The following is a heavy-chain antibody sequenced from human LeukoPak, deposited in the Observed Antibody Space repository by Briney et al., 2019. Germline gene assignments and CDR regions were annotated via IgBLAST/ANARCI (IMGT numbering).Heavy chain of an antibody. CDR3: ARPYYYDSSGYYRRVYYFDY. D-gene: IGHD3-22*01. J-gene: IGHJ4*02. V-gene: IGHV4-34*01. CDR2: INHSGST. Sequence: YPSETLSLTCAVYGGSFSGYYWSWIRQPPGKGLEWIGEINHSGSTNYNPSLKSRVTISVDTSKNQFSLKLSSVTAADTAVYYCARPYYYDSSGYYRRVYYFDYWGQGTLVTVSS. CDR1: GGSFSGYY.